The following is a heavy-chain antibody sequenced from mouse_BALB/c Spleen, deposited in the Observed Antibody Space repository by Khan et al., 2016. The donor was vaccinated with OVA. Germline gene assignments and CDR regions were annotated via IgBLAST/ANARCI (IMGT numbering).Heavy chain of an antibody. V-gene: IGHV1-7*01. D-gene: IGHD1-1*01. J-gene: IGHJ2*01. CDR2: INPSTGYT. CDR1: GYTFINYW. Sequence: VQLQESGAELAKPGASVKMSCKASGYTFINYWILWVKQRPGQGLEWIGYINPSTGYTEYKQNFKDKATLTADKSSSTAYMKLSSLTSEDSAVYYCASSSLRWDIDYWGQGTTLTVAS. CDR3: ASSSLRWDIDY.